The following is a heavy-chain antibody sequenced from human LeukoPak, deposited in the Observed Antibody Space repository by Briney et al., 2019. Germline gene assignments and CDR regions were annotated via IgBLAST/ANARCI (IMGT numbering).Heavy chain of an antibody. J-gene: IGHJ4*02. Sequence: PSETLSLTCTVSGGSISSGAYYWSWVRQLPEKGLDWIGYIGYTGDTYYNPSLRSRATISKDTSKTQFSLRLNSLTPADTAVYYCARVAAATTNPRFDFWGQGTLVTVSS. CDR3: ARVAAATTNPRFDF. CDR1: GGSISSGAYY. CDR2: IGYTGDT. V-gene: IGHV4-31*03. D-gene: IGHD1-1*01.